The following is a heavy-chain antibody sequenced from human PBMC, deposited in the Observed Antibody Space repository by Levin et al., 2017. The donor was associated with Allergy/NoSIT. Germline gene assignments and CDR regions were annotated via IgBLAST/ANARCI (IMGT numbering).Heavy chain of an antibody. CDR3: ARDTTVGGEA. D-gene: IGHD4-11*01. J-gene: IGHJ5*02. V-gene: IGHV3-7*03. CDR2: INQDGTQK. CDR1: GFTFSDYW. Sequence: PGGSLRLSCAASGFTFSDYWMTWVRQPPGKGLEWVANINQDGTQKHHADSVKGRFTISRDNAENSLFLQMNYLGTDDTAVYFCARDTTVGGEAWGQGNLVTVSS.